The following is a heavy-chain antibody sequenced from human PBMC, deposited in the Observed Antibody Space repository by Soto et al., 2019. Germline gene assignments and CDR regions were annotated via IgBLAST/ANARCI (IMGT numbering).Heavy chain of an antibody. D-gene: IGHD4-17*01. V-gene: IGHV3-20*04. CDR1: GFTFDDYG. Sequence: GGSLRLSCAASGFTFDDYGMSWVRQAPGKGLEWVSGINWNGGSTGYADSVKGRFTISRDNAKNSLYLQMNSLRAEDTAVYYCARYYGWSGYYYYYYMDVWGKGTTVTVSS. CDR2: INWNGGST. J-gene: IGHJ6*03. CDR3: ARYYGWSGYYYYYYMDV.